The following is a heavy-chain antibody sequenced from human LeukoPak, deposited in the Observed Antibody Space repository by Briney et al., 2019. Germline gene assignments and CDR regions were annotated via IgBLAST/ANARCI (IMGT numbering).Heavy chain of an antibody. D-gene: IGHD6-25*01. CDR3: ARERTPGSGYGVDY. V-gene: IGHV1-18*01. CDR2: ISAYNGNT. Sequence: ASVKVSCKASGYTFTSYGISWVRQAPGQGLEWMGWISAYNGNTNYAQKFQGRVTMTGDRSISTAYMELSRLRSDDTAVYYCARERTPGSGYGVDYWGQGTVVTVSS. CDR1: GYTFTSYG. J-gene: IGHJ4*02.